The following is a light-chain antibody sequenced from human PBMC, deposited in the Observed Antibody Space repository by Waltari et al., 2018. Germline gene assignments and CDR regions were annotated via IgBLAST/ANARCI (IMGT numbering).Light chain of an antibody. V-gene: IGLV1-40*01. CDR1: GPNIGAGYD. J-gene: IGLJ1*01. CDR2: GNS. CDR3: QSYDISLSDASYV. Sequence: QPVLTQPPSVSGAPGQRVTISCTGSGPNIGAGYDVHWYQQLPGTAPKLLSYGNSNRPSGVPDRFSGSKSGTSASLAISGLQAEDEADYYCQSYDISLSDASYVFGTGTKVTVL.